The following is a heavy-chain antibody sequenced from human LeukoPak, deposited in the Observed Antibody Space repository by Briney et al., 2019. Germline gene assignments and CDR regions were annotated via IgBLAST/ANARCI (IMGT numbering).Heavy chain of an antibody. D-gene: IGHD6-6*01. CDR2: IYYSGSM. V-gene: IGHV4-31*03. Sequence: PLETLSLTCTVSGGSIRSGGYYWSWIRQHPGKGLEWIGYIYYSGSMYYNPSLKSRFTMSVDTSKNQFSLKLTSVTVADTAVYYCARWSSSSEETDFDYWGQGTLVTVSS. CDR1: GGSIRSGGYY. J-gene: IGHJ4*02. CDR3: ARWSSSSEETDFDY.